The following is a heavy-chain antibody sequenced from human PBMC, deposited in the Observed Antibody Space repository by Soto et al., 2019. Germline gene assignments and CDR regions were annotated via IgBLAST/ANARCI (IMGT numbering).Heavy chain of an antibody. D-gene: IGHD5-18*01. Sequence: QITLKESGPTLVKPTQTLTLTCTFSGFSLSTIGVGVGWIRQSPGKALEWLALIYWDDDKRYSPSLKSRLTIXXDPTKNQVVLTKTNMDPVDTATDYCALQRYGEFDYWGQGTLVTVSS. V-gene: IGHV2-5*02. J-gene: IGHJ4*02. CDR1: GFSLSTIGVG. CDR3: ALQRYGEFDY. CDR2: IYWDDDK.